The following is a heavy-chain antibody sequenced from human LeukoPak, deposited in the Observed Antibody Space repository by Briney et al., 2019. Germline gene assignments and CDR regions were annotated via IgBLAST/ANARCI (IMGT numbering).Heavy chain of an antibody. CDR1: GFTFSTCA. J-gene: IGHJ6*03. D-gene: IGHD3-22*01. V-gene: IGHV3-23*01. CDR3: AKGGNYDSSASPYYYFYYMDV. CDR2: LSGSGSGI. Sequence: GGSLRLSCTASGFTFSTCAMNWVRQAPGKGLEWVSSLSGSGSGIYYADSVKGRFTISRDNSKNTLSLQMTGLRAEDTAVYYCAKGGNYDSSASPYYYFYYMDVWGKGTTVTVSS.